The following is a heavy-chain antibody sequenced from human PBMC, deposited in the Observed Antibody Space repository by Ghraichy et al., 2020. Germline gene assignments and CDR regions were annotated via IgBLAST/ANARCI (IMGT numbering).Heavy chain of an antibody. J-gene: IGHJ3*02. Sequence: GESLNISCKGSGYSFTNYWVGWVRQMPGKGLEWMGIISPSDSDRVYSPSFQGQVTFSADKSINTAYLQWNSLKASDTAIYYCARPPTLKLESCRSTSCPLGDAFDIWGQGTMITVSS. CDR3: ARPPTLKLESCRSTSCPLGDAFDI. CDR1: GYSFTNYW. CDR2: ISPSDSDR. D-gene: IGHD2-2*01. V-gene: IGHV5-51*01.